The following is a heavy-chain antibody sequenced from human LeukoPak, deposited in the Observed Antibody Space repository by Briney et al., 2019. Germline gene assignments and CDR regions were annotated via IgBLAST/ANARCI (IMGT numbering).Heavy chain of an antibody. D-gene: IGHD3-22*01. J-gene: IGHJ4*02. V-gene: IGHV4-34*01. CDR2: INHSGST. CDR1: GGSFSDYY. Sequence: SETLSLTCAVYGGSFSDYYWSWIRQPPGKGLEWIGEINHSGSTNYNPSLKSRVIISVDTSKKQFSLKLSSVTAADTAVYYCARAHYDSSGYYVSDYFDYWGQGTLVTVSS. CDR3: ARAHYDSSGYYVSDYFDY.